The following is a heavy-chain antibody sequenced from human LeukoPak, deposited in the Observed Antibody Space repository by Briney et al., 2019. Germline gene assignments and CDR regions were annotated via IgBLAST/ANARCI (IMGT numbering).Heavy chain of an antibody. Sequence: ASVKVSCKASGYTFTNYDINWVRQATGQGLEWMGWMSPNSGNTGYAQKFQGRVTMTRNTSISTAYMELSSLRSEDTAVYYCAREVGHCSGGSCANWFDPWGQGTLVTVSS. V-gene: IGHV1-8*01. D-gene: IGHD2-15*01. CDR3: AREVGHCSGGSCANWFDP. CDR1: GYTFTNYD. CDR2: MSPNSGNT. J-gene: IGHJ5*02.